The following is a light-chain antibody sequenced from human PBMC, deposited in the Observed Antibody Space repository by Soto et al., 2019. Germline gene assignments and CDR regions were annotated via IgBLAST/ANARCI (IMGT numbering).Light chain of an antibody. Sequence: EIVLTQSPATLSLSPGERATLSCGASQSVSSNYLAWYQQKPGLAPRLLIYDASSRATDIPDRFTGSGSGTDFTLTISRLXXXXXXXXXCQQYGSSPWTFGQGTRV. J-gene: IGKJ1*01. V-gene: IGKV3D-20*01. CDR1: QSVSSNY. CDR3: QQYGSSPWT. CDR2: DAS.